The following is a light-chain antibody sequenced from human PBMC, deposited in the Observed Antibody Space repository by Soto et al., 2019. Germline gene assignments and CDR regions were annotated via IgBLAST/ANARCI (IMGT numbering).Light chain of an antibody. Sequence: EVVLTQSPATLSLSPGGRATLSCRASEDVDIYLAWYQQRPGQAPRLLIYDTSKRATGIPARFTGTGSGTDFTLTIISLEPEDFEVYYCQQRFSWPPWTFGQGTKMEIK. CDR2: DTS. V-gene: IGKV3-11*01. CDR3: QQRFSWPPWT. CDR1: EDVDIY. J-gene: IGKJ1*01.